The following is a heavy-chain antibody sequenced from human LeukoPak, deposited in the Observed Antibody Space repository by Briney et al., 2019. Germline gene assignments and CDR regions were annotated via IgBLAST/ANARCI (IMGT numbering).Heavy chain of an antibody. J-gene: IGHJ3*02. CDR1: GTYW. Sequence: PGGSLRLSCAASGTYWMHWVRQAPGKGLVWVSHINSDGSWTGYADSVKGRFTISKDNAKNTLYLQMNSLRAEDTAVYYCAKASYYYDSSGYLKSGDAFDIWGQGTMVTVSS. CDR3: AKASYYYDSSGYLKSGDAFDI. V-gene: IGHV3-74*01. D-gene: IGHD3-22*01. CDR2: INSDGSWT.